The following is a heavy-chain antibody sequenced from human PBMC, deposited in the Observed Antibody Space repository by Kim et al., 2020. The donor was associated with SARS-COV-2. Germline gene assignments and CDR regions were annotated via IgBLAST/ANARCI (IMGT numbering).Heavy chain of an antibody. CDR1: GYTFTDYY. CDR2: IHPNSGDT. V-gene: IGHV1-2*06. CDR3: ARGQRDGSSYCEL. J-gene: IGHJ4*02. Sequence: ASVKVSCKASGYTFTDYYIHWVRQAPGQGLEWMERIHPNSGDTDYAQKFRDRVTMTRDTSVTTTYMEMSTLRSDDTAVFYCARGQRDGSSYCELWGQGTLVTVSS. D-gene: IGHD1-26*01.